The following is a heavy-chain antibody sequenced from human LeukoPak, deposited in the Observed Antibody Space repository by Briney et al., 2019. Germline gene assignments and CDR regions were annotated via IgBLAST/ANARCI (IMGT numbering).Heavy chain of an antibody. CDR2: IKQDESEK. CDR3: ARDPGLGEVGSTSLDY. V-gene: IGHV3-7*01. CDR1: GFIFSSYW. D-gene: IGHD3-16*01. Sequence: GGSLRLSCAASGFIFSSYWMTWVRQAPGKGLEWVANIKQDESEKYYVDSVKGRFTISRDNAKNSLYLQMNSLRAEDTAVYYCARDPGLGEVGSTSLDYWGQGTLVTVSS. J-gene: IGHJ4*02.